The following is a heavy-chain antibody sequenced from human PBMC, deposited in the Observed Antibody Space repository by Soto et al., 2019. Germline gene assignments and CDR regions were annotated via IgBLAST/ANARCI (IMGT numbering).Heavy chain of an antibody. CDR2: IYYSGST. D-gene: IGHD1-26*01. Sequence: PSETLSLTCTVSGDSVSSGGYYWSWIRQPPGKGLEWIGYIYYSGSTNYNPSLKSRVTISVDTSKNQFSLKLSSVTAADTAVYYCARVNRELLGGYYFDYWGQGTLVTVYS. V-gene: IGHV4-61*08. J-gene: IGHJ4*02. CDR3: ARVNRELLGGYYFDY. CDR1: GDSVSSGGYY.